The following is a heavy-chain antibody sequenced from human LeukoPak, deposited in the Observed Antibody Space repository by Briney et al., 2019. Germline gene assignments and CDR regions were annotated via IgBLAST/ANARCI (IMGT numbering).Heavy chain of an antibody. CDR3: VRERYCSGGSCPDY. CDR2: IKQDGSEK. D-gene: IGHD2-15*01. V-gene: IGHV3-7*01. J-gene: IGHJ4*02. Sequence: LSXXXSGFTVSSYWMSWVRQAPGKGLEWXTNIKQDGSEKYYVDSVKGRFTISRDNAKNSLYLQMNSLRAEDTAVYYCVRERYCSGGSCPDYWGQGTLVTVSS. CDR1: GFTVSSYW.